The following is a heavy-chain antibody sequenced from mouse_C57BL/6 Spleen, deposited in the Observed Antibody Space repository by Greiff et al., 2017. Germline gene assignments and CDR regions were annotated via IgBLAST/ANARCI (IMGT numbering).Heavy chain of an antibody. CDR3: VITTVLARYFDV. D-gene: IGHD1-1*01. CDR1: GYTFTSYW. CDR2: IHPNSGST. Sequence: VQLQQPGAELVKPGASVKLSCKASGYTFTSYWMHWVKQRPGQGLEWIGMIHPNSGSTNYNEKFKSKATLTVDKSSSTAYMQLSRLTSEDSAVXNCVITTVLARYFDVWGTGTTVTVSS. V-gene: IGHV1-64*01. J-gene: IGHJ1*03.